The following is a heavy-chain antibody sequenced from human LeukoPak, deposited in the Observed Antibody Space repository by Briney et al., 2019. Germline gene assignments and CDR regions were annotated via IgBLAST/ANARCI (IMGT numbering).Heavy chain of an antibody. CDR3: TRDYFRFSGDPDGY. D-gene: IGHD2-15*01. Sequence: GGSLRLSCTASGFTFGDYAMSWVRQAPGKGLEWVGFIRSKAYGGTTEYAASVKGRFTISRDDSKSIAYLQMNSLKTEDTAVYYCTRDYFRFSGDPDGYWGQGTLVTVSS. V-gene: IGHV3-49*04. CDR2: IRSKAYGGTT. CDR1: GFTFGDYA. J-gene: IGHJ4*02.